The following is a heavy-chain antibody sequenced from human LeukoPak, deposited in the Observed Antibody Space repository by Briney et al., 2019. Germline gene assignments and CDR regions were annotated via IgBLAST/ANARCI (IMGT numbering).Heavy chain of an antibody. CDR2: INSDGSST. CDR1: GFTFRSYW. J-gene: IGHJ4*02. Sequence: GGSLRLSCAASGFTFRSYWMHWVRQAPGKGLVWVSRINSDGSSTSYADSVKGRFTISRDNAKNTLYLQMNSLRAEDMALYYCAKDKASDLTAGGFDYWGQGTLVTVSS. D-gene: IGHD2-8*02. CDR3: AKDKASDLTAGGFDY. V-gene: IGHV3-74*01.